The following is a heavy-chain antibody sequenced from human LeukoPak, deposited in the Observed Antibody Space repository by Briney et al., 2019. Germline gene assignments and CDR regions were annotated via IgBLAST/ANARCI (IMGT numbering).Heavy chain of an antibody. J-gene: IGHJ4*02. CDR1: GFTFSSYG. CDR3: ARARKAVAGSFHRDYYFDY. V-gene: IGHV3-23*01. CDR2: ISGSGGST. D-gene: IGHD6-19*01. Sequence: GGSLRLSCAASGFTFSSYGMSWVRQAPGKGLAWVSSISGSGGSTYYADSVKGRFTISRDNSKNMLYLQMNSLRAEDTAVHYCARARKAVAGSFHRDYYFDYWGQGTLVTVSS.